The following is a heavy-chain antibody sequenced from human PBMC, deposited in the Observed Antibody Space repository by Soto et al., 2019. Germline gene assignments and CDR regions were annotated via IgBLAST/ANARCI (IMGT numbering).Heavy chain of an antibody. V-gene: IGHV2-5*01. CDR2: IYWNDDK. D-gene: IGHD1-26*01. CDR3: AHIGRSVADFDY. Sequence: SGPTLVNPTQTLTLTCTFSGFSLSTSGVGVGWIRQPPGKALEWLALIYWNDDKRYSPSLKSRLTITKDTSRNQVVLTMTNMDPVDTATYYCAHIGRSVADFDYWGQGTLGTVSS. CDR1: GFSLSTSGVG. J-gene: IGHJ4*02.